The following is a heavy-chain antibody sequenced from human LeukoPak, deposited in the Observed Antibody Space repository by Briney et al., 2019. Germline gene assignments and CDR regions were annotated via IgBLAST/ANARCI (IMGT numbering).Heavy chain of an antibody. CDR3: ARNSNGMSN. V-gene: IGHV3-74*01. J-gene: IGHJ4*02. CDR1: GSTFTNYG. CDR2: INSDGRST. D-gene: IGHD2-8*01. Sequence: GGTLRPSFVASGSTFTNYGMMWVRQAPGKGLGWVSYINSDGRSTTYADSVKGRFTISRDIAKDTLYLQMSSLRAEDTAMYYCARNSNGMSNWGQGTLVIVSS.